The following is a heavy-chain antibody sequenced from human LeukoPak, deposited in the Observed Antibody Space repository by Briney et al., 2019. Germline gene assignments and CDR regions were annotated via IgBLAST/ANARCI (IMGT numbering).Heavy chain of an antibody. J-gene: IGHJ5*02. CDR2: IYYSGST. Sequence: SETLSLTCTVSGGSISSYYWSWIRQPPGKGLEWIGYIYYSGSTNYNPSLKSRVTISVDTSKNQFSLKLSSVTAADTAVYYCAREGYSSGWYRFDPWGQGTLVTVSS. CDR1: GGSISSYY. D-gene: IGHD6-19*01. V-gene: IGHV4-59*01. CDR3: AREGYSSGWYRFDP.